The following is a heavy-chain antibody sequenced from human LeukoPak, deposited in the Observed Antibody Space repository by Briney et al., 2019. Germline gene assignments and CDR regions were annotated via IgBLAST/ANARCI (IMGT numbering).Heavy chain of an antibody. V-gene: IGHV3-21*01. Sequence: GGSLRLSCAASGFTFSSYSMNWVRQAPGKGLEWVSSISSSSSYIYYADSVKGRFTLSRDNAKNSLYLQINSVRAEDTAVYYCARADSSGWFLDYWGQGTLVTVSS. J-gene: IGHJ4*02. CDR1: GFTFSSYS. CDR3: ARADSSGWFLDY. CDR2: ISSSSSYI. D-gene: IGHD6-19*01.